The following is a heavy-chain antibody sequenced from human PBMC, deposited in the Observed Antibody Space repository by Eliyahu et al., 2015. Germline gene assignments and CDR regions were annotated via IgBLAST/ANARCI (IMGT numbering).Heavy chain of an antibody. Sequence: EVQLVESGGGLVKPGGSLRLSCAASGFIFSSYSMNWVRQAPGKGLEWVASISSSSSSSYTYYADSVKGRFTISRDNAKNSLYLQMNSLRAEDTAVYYCARDLYPAAAGTDYWGQGTLVTVSS. CDR2: ISSSSSSSYT. D-gene: IGHD6-13*01. CDR3: ARDLYPAAAGTDY. V-gene: IGHV3-21*01. CDR1: GFIFSSYS. J-gene: IGHJ4*02.